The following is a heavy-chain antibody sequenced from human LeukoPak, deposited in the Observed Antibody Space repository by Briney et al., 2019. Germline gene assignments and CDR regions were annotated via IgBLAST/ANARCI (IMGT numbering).Heavy chain of an antibody. V-gene: IGHV4-59*01. J-gene: IGHJ5*02. CDR2: IYYSGTT. Sequence: PGGSLRLSCAASGFTFSSYAMNWVRQAPGKGLEWIGSIYYSGTTYYNPSLKSRVTISVDTSKNQFSLKLSSVTAADTAVYYCARVSSWFDPWGQGTLVTVSS. CDR1: GFTFSSYA. CDR3: ARVSSWFDP. D-gene: IGHD6-13*01.